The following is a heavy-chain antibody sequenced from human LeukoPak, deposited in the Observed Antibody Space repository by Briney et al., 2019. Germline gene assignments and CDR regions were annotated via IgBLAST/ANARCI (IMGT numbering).Heavy chain of an antibody. CDR1: GGSFSGYY. CDR2: INHSGST. D-gene: IGHD1-26*01. J-gene: IGHJ4*02. V-gene: IGHV4-34*01. Sequence: PSETLSLTCAVYGGSFSGYYWSWIRQPPGKGLEWIGEINHSGSTNYNPSLKSRVTISVDTSKNQFSLKLSSVTAADTAVYYCARLWWELYLDYWGQGTLVTVSS. CDR3: ARLWWELYLDY.